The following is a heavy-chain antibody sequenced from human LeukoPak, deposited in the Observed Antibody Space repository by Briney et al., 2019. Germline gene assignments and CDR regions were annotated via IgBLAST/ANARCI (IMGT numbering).Heavy chain of an antibody. J-gene: IGHJ3*02. D-gene: IGHD3-9*01. CDR2: INPNSGDT. Sequence: GASVKVSCKTSGYTFTHYYLHWVRQAPGQGLEWMGWINPNSGDTNYAQQFQGRVTMTRDTSFTTVYMEVSRLTSDDTAVYYCARGAGLRYLGFDAFDIWGQGTMVTVSS. CDR3: ARGAGLRYLGFDAFDI. CDR1: GYTFTHYY. V-gene: IGHV1-2*02.